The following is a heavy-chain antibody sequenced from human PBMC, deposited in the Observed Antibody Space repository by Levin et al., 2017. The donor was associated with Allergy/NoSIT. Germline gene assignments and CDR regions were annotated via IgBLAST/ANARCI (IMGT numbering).Heavy chain of an antibody. Sequence: GGSLRLSCAASGFTFSDYYMSWIRQAPGKGLEWVSYISSSSIYTNYADSVKGRFTISRDNAKNSLYLQMNSLRAEDTAVYYCARGDPGIAAAASDYWGQGTLVTVSS. V-gene: IGHV3-11*05. CDR1: GFTFSDYY. J-gene: IGHJ4*02. D-gene: IGHD6-13*01. CDR2: ISSSSIYT. CDR3: ARGDPGIAAAASDY.